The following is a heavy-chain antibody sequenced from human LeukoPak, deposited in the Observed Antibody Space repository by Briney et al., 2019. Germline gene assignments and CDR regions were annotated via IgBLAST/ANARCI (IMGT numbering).Heavy chain of an antibody. CDR3: ARDSNGPAF. CDR2: IYSDGGT. Sequence: GGSLRLSCAASGFTVSNNYMSWVRQAPGKGLEWVSVIYSDGGTYYSESVKGRFTISRDYSKNTLYLQMNSLRADDTAVYYCARDSNGPAFWGQGTLVTVSS. V-gene: IGHV3-53*01. J-gene: IGHJ4*02. CDR1: GFTVSNNY. D-gene: IGHD3-22*01.